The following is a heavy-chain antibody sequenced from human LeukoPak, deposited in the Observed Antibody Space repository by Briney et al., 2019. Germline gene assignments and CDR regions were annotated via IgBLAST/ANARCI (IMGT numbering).Heavy chain of an antibody. CDR3: ARLYSSSWLSSWFDP. CDR2: INPNSGGT. V-gene: IGHV1-2*02. J-gene: IGHJ5*02. Sequence: GASVKVSCKASGYTFTDYYMHWVRQAPGQGLEWMGWINPNSGGTNYAQKFQGRVTMTRDTSISTAYMELSRLRSDDTAVYYCARLYSSSWLSSWFDPWGQGTLVTVSS. CDR1: GYTFTDYY. D-gene: IGHD6-13*01.